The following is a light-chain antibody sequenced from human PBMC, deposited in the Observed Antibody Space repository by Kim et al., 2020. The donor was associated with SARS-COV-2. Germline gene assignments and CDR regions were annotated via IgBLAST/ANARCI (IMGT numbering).Light chain of an antibody. Sequence: SSELTQDPAVSVALGQTVRLTCQGDSLRNYYATWYQQRPGLAPTLVLYGKYDRPSGIPDRFSGSASGNTASLTITGAQAEDEGDYYCSSRDSSGDHVVFG. V-gene: IGLV3-19*01. J-gene: IGLJ3*02. CDR2: GKY. CDR1: SLRNYY. CDR3: SSRDSSGDHVV.